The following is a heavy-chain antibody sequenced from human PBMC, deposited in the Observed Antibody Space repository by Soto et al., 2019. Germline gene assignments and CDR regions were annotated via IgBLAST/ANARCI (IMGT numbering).Heavy chain of an antibody. V-gene: IGHV3-11*01. Sequence: PGGSLRLSCEASRFFFSYYYMRWIRQAPGKGLETLSYISGTGDTTSYADSVKGRFTISRDNAKNSLFLHLNSLSAGDTAVYYCAIGGGQNYYSGMDVWGQGTTVTVSS. CDR1: RFFFSYYY. J-gene: IGHJ6*02. CDR3: AIGGGQNYYSGMDV. D-gene: IGHD3-3*01. CDR2: ISGTGDTT.